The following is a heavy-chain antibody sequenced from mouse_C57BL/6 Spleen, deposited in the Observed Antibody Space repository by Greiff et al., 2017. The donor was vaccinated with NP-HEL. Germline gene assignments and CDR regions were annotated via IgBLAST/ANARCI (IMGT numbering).Heavy chain of an antibody. CDR1: GYAFSSSW. D-gene: IGHD1-1*01. V-gene: IGHV1-82*01. J-gene: IGHJ4*01. CDR3: ARSDYYGSRYVPMDY. CDR2: IYPGDGDT. Sequence: QVQLKESGPELVKPGASVKISCKASGYAFSSSWMNWVKQRPGKGLEWIGRIYPGDGDTNYNGKFKGKATLTADKSSSTAYMQLSSLTSEDSAVYFCARSDYYGSRYVPMDYWGQGTSVTVSS.